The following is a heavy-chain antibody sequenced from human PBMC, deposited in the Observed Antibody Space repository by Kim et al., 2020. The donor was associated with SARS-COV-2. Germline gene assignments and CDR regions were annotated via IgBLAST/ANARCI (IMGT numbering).Heavy chain of an antibody. CDR1: GFTVSSNY. V-gene: IGHV3-66*01. D-gene: IGHD3-16*01. CDR2: IYSGGST. Sequence: GGSLRLSCAASGFTVSSNYMSWVRQAPGKGLEWVSVIYSGGSTYYADSVKGRFTISRDNSKNTLYLQMNSLRAEDTAVYYCARDAGYYDYVWGSYAFDYWGQGTLVTVSS. CDR3: ARDAGYYDYVWGSYAFDY. J-gene: IGHJ4*02.